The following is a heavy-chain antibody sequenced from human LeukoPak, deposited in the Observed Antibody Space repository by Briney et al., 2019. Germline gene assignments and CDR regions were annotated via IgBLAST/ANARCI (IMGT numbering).Heavy chain of an antibody. V-gene: IGHV4-59*01. CDR2: IYYKGNT. D-gene: IGHD3-10*01. CDR3: ARTRRSGTYLTKLYNWFDP. J-gene: IGHJ5*02. Sequence: SETLSLTCTVSGGSITSYYWSWIRQPPGKGLEWIGYIYYKGNTKYNASLKSRVTISVDTSQNLFSLKLTSVTAADTAVYYCARTRRSGTYLTKLYNWFDPWGQGTLVTVSS. CDR1: GGSITSYY.